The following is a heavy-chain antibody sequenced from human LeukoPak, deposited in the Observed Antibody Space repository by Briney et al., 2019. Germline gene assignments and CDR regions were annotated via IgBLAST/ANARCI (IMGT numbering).Heavy chain of an antibody. V-gene: IGHV3-23*01. CDR1: GFTFSSYA. D-gene: IGHD1-26*01. J-gene: IGHJ4*02. Sequence: GGSLRLSCAASGFTFSSYAMSWVRQTPGKGLEWVSAISGSGGSTYYADSVKGRFTISRDNSKNTLYLQMNSLRAEDTAVYYCAKYSTSGSYSDYWGQGTLVTVSS. CDR2: ISGSGGST. CDR3: AKYSTSGSYSDY.